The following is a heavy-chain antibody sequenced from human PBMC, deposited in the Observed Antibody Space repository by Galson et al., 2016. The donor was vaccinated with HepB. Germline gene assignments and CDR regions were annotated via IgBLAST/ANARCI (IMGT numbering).Heavy chain of an antibody. CDR1: GFSFSTYA. D-gene: IGHD7-27*01. J-gene: IGHJ4*02. CDR3: AKWVWGLDF. CDR2: ISGSGGST. V-gene: IGHV3-23*01. Sequence: SLRLSCAASGFSFSTYAMSWVRQAPGKGLEWVSAISGSGGSTHYADSIKGRFTISRDNSKNTLYLQMNSLRAEDTAVYYCAKWVWGLDFWGQGTLVTVSS.